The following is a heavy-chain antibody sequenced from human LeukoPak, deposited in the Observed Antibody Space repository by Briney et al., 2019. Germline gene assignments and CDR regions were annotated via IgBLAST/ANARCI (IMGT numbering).Heavy chain of an antibody. CDR3: ARDGGDYSFGY. CDR1: GGSISSGDYY. CDR2: IYYSGST. Sequence: ASETLSLTCTVSGGSISSGDYYWSWIRQPPGKGLEWIGYIYYSGSTYYNPSLKSRVTISVDTSKNQFSLKLSSVTAADTAVYYCARDGGDYSFGYWGQGTLVTVSS. J-gene: IGHJ4*02. V-gene: IGHV4-30-4*01. D-gene: IGHD2-21*02.